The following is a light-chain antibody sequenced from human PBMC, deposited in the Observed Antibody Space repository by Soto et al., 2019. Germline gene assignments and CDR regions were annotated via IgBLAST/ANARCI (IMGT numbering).Light chain of an antibody. CDR1: HSVSPW. Sequence: SASVGGRVTITCRASHSVSPWLAWYQQKPGKAPKLLIYRTSSLHNGVPARFSGRGSGTDFFLTISNLQPDDFATYYCQQYSSSSTFGQGTRVELK. J-gene: IGKJ1*01. V-gene: IGKV1-5*03. CDR2: RTS. CDR3: QQYSSSST.